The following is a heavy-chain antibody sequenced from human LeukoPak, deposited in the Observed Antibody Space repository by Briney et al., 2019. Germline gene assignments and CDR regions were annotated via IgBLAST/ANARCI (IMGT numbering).Heavy chain of an antibody. CDR3: TSPAHDFDLWSGYYSL. V-gene: IGHV3-73*01. CDR1: GFTFSDSA. CDR2: IRSESNSGET. Sequence: GGSLRLSCYGSGFTFSDSAIHWVRHAAGKGLEWVGRIRSESNSGETAYAASVKGRFTISRDDSKDTAYLQMNSLKPEDTALYYCTSPAHDFDLWSGYYSLWGHGTQVTVSS. J-gene: IGHJ4*01. D-gene: IGHD3-3*01.